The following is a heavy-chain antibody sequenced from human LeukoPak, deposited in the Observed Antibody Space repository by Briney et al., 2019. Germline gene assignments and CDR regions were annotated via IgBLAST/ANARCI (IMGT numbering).Heavy chain of an antibody. D-gene: IGHD3-3*01. CDR2: IYYSGST. J-gene: IGHJ5*02. V-gene: IGHV4-39*01. CDR3: ARRGGAIFGVVIMRNWFDP. Sequence: SETLSLTCTVSGGSISSSSYYWGWIRQPPGKGLEWIGSIYYSGSTYYNPSLKSRVTISVDTSKNQFSLKLSSVTAADTAVYYCARRGGAIFGVVIMRNWFDPWGQGTLVTVSS. CDR1: GGSISSSSYY.